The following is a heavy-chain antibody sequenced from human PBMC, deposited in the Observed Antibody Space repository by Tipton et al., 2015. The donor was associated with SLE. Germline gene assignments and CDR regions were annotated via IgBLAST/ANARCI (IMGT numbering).Heavy chain of an antibody. D-gene: IGHD3/OR15-3a*01. CDR2: IYSGGSR. Sequence: SLRLSCAASGFTVSSNYMSWVRQAPGKGLEWVSVIYSGGSRYYADSVKGRFTIFRGTSKNTLYLQMNSLRAEDTAVYYCARDGTGLDAFDIWGQGTMVTVSS. CDR1: GFTVSSNY. CDR3: ARDGTGLDAFDI. J-gene: IGHJ3*02. V-gene: IGHV3-53*05.